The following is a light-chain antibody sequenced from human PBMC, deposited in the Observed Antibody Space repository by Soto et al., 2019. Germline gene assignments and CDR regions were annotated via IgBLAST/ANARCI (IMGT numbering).Light chain of an antibody. J-gene: IGLJ2*01. CDR3: CSYAGSYKAI. Sequence: QSALTQPRSVSGSPGQSVTISCTGTSSDVGGYNYVSWYQQHPGKAHKLMIYDVNKRPSGVPDRFSGSKSGNTASLTISGLQAEDEADYYCCSYAGSYKAIFGGGTKLTVL. V-gene: IGLV2-11*01. CDR2: DVN. CDR1: SSDVGGYNY.